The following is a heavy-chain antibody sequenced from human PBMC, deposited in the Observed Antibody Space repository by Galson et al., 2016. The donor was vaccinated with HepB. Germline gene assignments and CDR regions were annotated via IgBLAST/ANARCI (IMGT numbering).Heavy chain of an antibody. CDR2: INHSGDT. CDR3: ARGPLWGAQPLSFSA. D-gene: IGHD3-10*01. J-gene: IGHJ5*02. V-gene: IGHV4-34*01. CDR1: GGSVSGYY. Sequence: SETLSLTCAVYGGSVSGYYWSWVRQPPGKGLEWIGEINHSGDTNYNPSLISRDIISVATSKNQFSLNLTSVTAADTTLYYCARGPLWGAQPLSFSAWGQGILVTVSS.